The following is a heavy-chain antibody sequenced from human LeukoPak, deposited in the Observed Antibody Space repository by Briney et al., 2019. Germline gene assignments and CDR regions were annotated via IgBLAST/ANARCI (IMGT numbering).Heavy chain of an antibody. V-gene: IGHV4-59*01. D-gene: IGHD6-13*01. Sequence: SETLSLTCTVSGGSISSYYWSWIRQPPGKGLEWIGYIYYSGSTNYNPSLKSRVTISVDTSKNQFSLKLTSVTAADTAVYYCARRAMYSSSSDYWGQGTLVTVSS. CDR1: GGSISSYY. J-gene: IGHJ4*02. CDR2: IYYSGST. CDR3: ARRAMYSSSSDY.